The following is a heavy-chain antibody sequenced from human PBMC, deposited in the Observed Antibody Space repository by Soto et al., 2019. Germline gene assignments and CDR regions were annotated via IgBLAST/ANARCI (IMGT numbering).Heavy chain of an antibody. CDR1: GGTFSSYA. Sequence: QVQLVQSGAEVKKPGSSVKVSCKASGGTFSSYAISWVRQAPGQGLEWMGGIIPIFGTANYAQKFQGRVTITADESTSTAYMELSSLRSEDTALYYCACIVVVVAARSSYGMDVWGQGTTVTVSS. V-gene: IGHV1-69*01. CDR2: IIPIFGTA. CDR3: ACIVVVVAARSSYGMDV. D-gene: IGHD2-15*01. J-gene: IGHJ6*02.